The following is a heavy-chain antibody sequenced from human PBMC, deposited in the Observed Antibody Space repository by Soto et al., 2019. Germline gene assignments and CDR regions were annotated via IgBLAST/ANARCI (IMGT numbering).Heavy chain of an antibody. D-gene: IGHD2-15*01. V-gene: IGHV3-23*01. J-gene: IGHJ4*02. CDR1: GFTFSSYA. CDR2: ISGSGGST. CDR3: AKAPFDDIVVVVAFDY. Sequence: EVQLLESGGGLVQPGGSLRLSCAASGFTFSSYAMSWVRQAPGKGLEWVSAISGSGGSTYYADSVKGRFTISRDNSKNTLYLQMNSLRAEDTAVYYCAKAPFDDIVVVVAFDYWGQGTLVTVSS.